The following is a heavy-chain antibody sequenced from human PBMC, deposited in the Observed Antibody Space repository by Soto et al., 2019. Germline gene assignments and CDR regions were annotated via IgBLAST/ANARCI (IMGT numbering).Heavy chain of an antibody. CDR3: ARHGLRGLNYYDSSGGAFDI. D-gene: IGHD3-22*01. CDR2: IFYSGST. CDR1: GGSISNYY. V-gene: IGHV4-59*08. Sequence: SETLSLTCTVSGGSISNYYWSWIRQPPGRGLEWIGHIFYSGSTNYNPALKSRVTISVDTSKNQFSLKLSSVTAADTAVYYCARHGLRGLNYYDSSGGAFDIWGQGTMVTVSS. J-gene: IGHJ3*02.